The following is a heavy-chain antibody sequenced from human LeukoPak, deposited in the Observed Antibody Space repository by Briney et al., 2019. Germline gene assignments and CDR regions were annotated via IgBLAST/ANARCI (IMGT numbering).Heavy chain of an antibody. V-gene: IGHV4-38-2*02. CDR2: IYHSGST. D-gene: IGHD3-22*01. CDR1: GYSISSGYY. J-gene: IGHJ3*02. CDR3: ARETDHYDSSGYYYGGDAFDI. Sequence: SETLSLTCTVSGYSISSGYYWSWIRQPPGKGLEWIGSIYHSGSTYYNPPLKSRVTISVDTSKNQFSLKLSSVTAADTAVYYCARETDHYDSSGYYYGGDAFDIWGQGTMVTVSS.